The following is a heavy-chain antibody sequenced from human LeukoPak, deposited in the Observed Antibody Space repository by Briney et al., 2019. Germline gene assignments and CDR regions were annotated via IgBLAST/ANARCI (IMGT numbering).Heavy chain of an antibody. CDR3: ASGWITFGGVITN. V-gene: IGHV4-34*01. Sequence: SETLSLTCAVYGGSFSGYYWSWIRQPPGKGLEWNGEINHSGTTDYNPSLKNRVTISEGTCRKQFARKLRSMTTADTAVYYCASGWITFGGVITNWGQGTLVTVSS. D-gene: IGHD3-16*02. J-gene: IGHJ4*02. CDR1: GGSFSGYY. CDR2: INHSGTT.